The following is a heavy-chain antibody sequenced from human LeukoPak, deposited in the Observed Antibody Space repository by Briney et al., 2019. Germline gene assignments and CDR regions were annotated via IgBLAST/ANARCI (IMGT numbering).Heavy chain of an antibody. J-gene: IGHJ4*01. CDR1: GFSFGGYT. CDR3: ARDSSGSLDY. V-gene: IGHV3-43*01. Sequence: GGSLRLSCAASGFSFGGYTMHWVRQAPGKGLEWVSLISWNGYSTSYGDSMKGRFTISRDNNKNSLYLQMNSLRTEDTALYYCARDSSGSLDYWGHGTLVTVSS. CDR2: ISWNGYST. D-gene: IGHD1-26*01.